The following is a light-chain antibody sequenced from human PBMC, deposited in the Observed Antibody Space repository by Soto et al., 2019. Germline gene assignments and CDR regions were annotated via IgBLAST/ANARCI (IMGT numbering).Light chain of an antibody. CDR3: HQRSKWPLT. J-gene: IGKJ4*01. CDR1: QSVRSY. V-gene: IGKV3-11*01. Sequence: EIVLTQSPATLSLSPGERATLSCRASQSVRSYLAWYQQKPGQAPRLLIYDASHRATDIPARFSGSGSGTDFTLTLSSLDPEDSAVYYCHQRSKWPLTFGGGTKVEIK. CDR2: DAS.